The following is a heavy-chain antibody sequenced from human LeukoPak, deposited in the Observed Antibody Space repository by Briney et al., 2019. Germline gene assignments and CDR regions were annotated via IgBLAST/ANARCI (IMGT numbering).Heavy chain of an antibody. CDR2: IDLSDSYT. V-gene: IGHV5-10-1*01. Sequence: GESLKISCQDSGYSFTSYWISWVRQLPGKGLEWMGRIDLSDSYTYYSPSFQGHVTISVGKSITTAYLQWSSLKASDTAMYYCARRYGSGSSIDQWGQGTLVTVSS. D-gene: IGHD3-10*01. CDR3: ARRYGSGSSIDQ. CDR1: GYSFTSYW. J-gene: IGHJ4*02.